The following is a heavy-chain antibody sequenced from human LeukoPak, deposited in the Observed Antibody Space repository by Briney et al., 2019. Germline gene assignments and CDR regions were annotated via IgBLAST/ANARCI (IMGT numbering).Heavy chain of an antibody. CDR1: GGSISSGAYY. V-gene: IGHV4-31*03. CDR2: IYDSGST. CDR3: ARDRVAGWFDP. J-gene: IGHJ5*02. Sequence: PSETLSLTCTVSGGSISSGAYYWSWIRQHPGKXXXXIGYIYDSGSTYYNPSLKSRVTISVDTSKNLFSLRLDSVTAADTAVYYCARDRVAGWFDPWGQGTLVTVSS. D-gene: IGHD3-10*01.